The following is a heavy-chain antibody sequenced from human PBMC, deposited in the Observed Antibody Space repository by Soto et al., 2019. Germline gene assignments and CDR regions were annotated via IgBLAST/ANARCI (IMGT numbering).Heavy chain of an antibody. V-gene: IGHV1-69*01. CDR1: GGTFSSYA. CDR3: ARDLGTGTTFHGMDV. CDR2: IIPIFGTA. Sequence: KVSCKASGGTFSSYAISWVRQAPGQGLEWMGGIIPIFGTANYAQKFQGRVTITADESTSTAYMELSSLRSEDTAVYYCARDLGTGTTFHGMDVWGQGTTVTVS. J-gene: IGHJ6*02. D-gene: IGHD1-7*01.